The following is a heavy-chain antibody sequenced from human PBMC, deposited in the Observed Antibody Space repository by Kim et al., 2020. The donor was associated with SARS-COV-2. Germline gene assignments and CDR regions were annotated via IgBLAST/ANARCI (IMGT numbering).Heavy chain of an antibody. CDR1: GFSFNNYG. J-gene: IGHJ6*02. CDR2: ISYEGSKK. Sequence: GGSLRLSCAASGFSFNNYGMHWVRQAPGKGLEWVAFISYEGSKKQYLDSLKARFTVSRDYSKNTLYLQMNSLTAEDTAVYYCSKQGYIFALNTYYGMDLWGQGTTVTVSS. V-gene: IGHV3-30*18. D-gene: IGHD5-12*01. CDR3: SKQGYIFALNTYYGMDL.